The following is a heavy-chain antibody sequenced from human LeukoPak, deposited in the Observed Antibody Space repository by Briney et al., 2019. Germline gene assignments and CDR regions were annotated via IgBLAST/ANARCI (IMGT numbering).Heavy chain of an antibody. CDR1: GFSLSSYA. CDR2: ISSTDAGT. Sequence: GGSLRLSCAASGFSLSSYAMSWVRQAPGKGLEWVPAISSTDAGTYHADSVRGRFTISRDSSRNTLYLQMNSLRAADAAVYYCAKAPVTSCRGAYCYPFDYWGQGTLVTVSS. CDR3: AKAPVTSCRGAYCYPFDY. J-gene: IGHJ4*02. V-gene: IGHV3-23*01. D-gene: IGHD2-21*01.